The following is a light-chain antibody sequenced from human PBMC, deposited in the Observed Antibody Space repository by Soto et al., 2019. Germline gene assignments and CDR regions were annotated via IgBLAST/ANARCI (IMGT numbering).Light chain of an antibody. CDR3: CSYGGSYTSRV. J-gene: IGLJ2*01. CDR2: DVN. CDR1: SSDVGGYNY. V-gene: IGLV2-11*01. Sequence: QSVLTQPRSVSGSPGQSVTISCTGTSSDVGGYNYVSWYQQHPGKAPKLMIYDVNKRPSGVPDRFSGSKSGNTASLTISGLQAEDEADYYCCSYGGSYTSRVFGGGTKLTVL.